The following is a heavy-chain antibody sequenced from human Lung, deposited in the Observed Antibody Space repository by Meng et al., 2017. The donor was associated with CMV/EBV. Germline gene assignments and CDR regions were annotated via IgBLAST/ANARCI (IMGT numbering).Heavy chain of an antibody. D-gene: IGHD3-3*01. V-gene: IGHV3-53*01. J-gene: IGHJ6*02. CDR1: GFTVSSNY. CDR3: ARSIFGAPGGA. CDR2: IYSGGST. Sequence: GESLKISCAASGFTVSSNYMSWVRQAPGKGLEWVSVIYSGGSTYYADSVKGRFTISRDNSKNTLYLQMNSLRAEDTAVYYCARSIFGAPGGAWGQGTTVTVSS.